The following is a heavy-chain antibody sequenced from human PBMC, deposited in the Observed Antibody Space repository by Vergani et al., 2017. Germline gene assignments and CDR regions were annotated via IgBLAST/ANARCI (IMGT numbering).Heavy chain of an antibody. D-gene: IGHD3-10*01. CDR1: GYSFTRYW. Sequence: EVQLVQSGAEVKKPGESLKISCKGSGYSFTRYWIGWVRQMPGKGLEWMGIIYPGDSDTRYSPSFQGQVTISADKSISTAYLQWSSLKASDTAMYYCARLPYYYGSGSYYYYGMDVWGQGTTVTVSS. CDR2: IYPGDSDT. J-gene: IGHJ6*02. CDR3: ARLPYYYGSGSYYYYGMDV. V-gene: IGHV5-51*01.